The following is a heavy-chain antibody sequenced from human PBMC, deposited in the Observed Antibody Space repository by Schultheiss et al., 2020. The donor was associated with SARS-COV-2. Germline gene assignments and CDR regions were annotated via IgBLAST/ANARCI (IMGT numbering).Heavy chain of an antibody. CDR3: ARMRVVDKDLDY. CDR1: GGSISSGDYY. V-gene: IGHV4-30-4*08. Sequence: SETLSLTCTVSGGSISSGDYYWSWIRQPPGKGLEWIGYIHYSGTTYYNSSLKSRVTISVDTSKNQFSLRLSSVTAADTAVYYCARMRVVDKDLDYWGQGTLVTVSS. D-gene: IGHD3-22*01. J-gene: IGHJ4*02. CDR2: IHYSGTT.